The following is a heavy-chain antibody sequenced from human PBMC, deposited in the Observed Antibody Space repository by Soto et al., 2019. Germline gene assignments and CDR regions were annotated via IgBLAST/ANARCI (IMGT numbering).Heavy chain of an antibody. V-gene: IGHV4-59*01. CDR1: GGSITTYY. D-gene: IGHD5-18*01. Sequence: PSETLSLTCSVSGGSITTYYWSWIRQPPGKGLEWIGYIYYSGNTNYNPSLESRVTISVDTSKNQLSLRLTSVTAADTAVYYCAGAAKRYNWFDPWGQGTLVTVSS. CDR2: IYYSGNT. CDR3: AGAAKRYNWFDP. J-gene: IGHJ5*02.